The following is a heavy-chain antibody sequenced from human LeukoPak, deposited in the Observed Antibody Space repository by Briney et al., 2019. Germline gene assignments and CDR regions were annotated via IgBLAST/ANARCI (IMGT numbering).Heavy chain of an antibody. CDR3: ARVGSRYCSGANCYDGF. CDR2: ISYDGNNQ. Sequence: GGSLRLSCAVSGFAFSSLAMHWVRQAPGKGLEWVALISYDGNNQYYADSVKGRFTISRDNSKNTLYLQMNNLRAEDTAIYYCARVGSRYCSGANCYDGFWGQGTLVSVSS. CDR1: GFAFSSLA. J-gene: IGHJ4*02. D-gene: IGHD2-15*01. V-gene: IGHV3-30-3*01.